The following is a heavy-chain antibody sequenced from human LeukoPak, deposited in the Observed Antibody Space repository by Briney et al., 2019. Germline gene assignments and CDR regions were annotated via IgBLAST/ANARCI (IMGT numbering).Heavy chain of an antibody. CDR2: IKSKGNGGTA. CDR3: SKDLPLTRAWALKY. V-gene: IGHV3-15*03. J-gene: IGHJ4*02. Sequence: PGGSLRLSCTASGFIFSDAWMTWVRQAPGQGPEWVGRIKSKGNGGTADYASSVKGRFIISRDDSENTLYLQMNSLRTGDTAVYYCSKDLPLTRAWALKYWGQGALVTVSS. CDR1: GFIFSDAW. D-gene: IGHD2-2*01.